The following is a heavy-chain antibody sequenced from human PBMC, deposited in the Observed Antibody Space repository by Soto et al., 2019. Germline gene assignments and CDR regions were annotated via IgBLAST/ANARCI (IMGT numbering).Heavy chain of an antibody. D-gene: IGHD3-9*01. CDR1: GGTVSSYA. CDR2: IIPIFGTT. J-gene: IGHJ4*02. V-gene: IGHV1-69*01. Sequence: QVQLVQSGAEVKKPGSSVKVSCKASGGTVSSYAIIWVRQAPGQGLEWMGGIIPIFGTTNYAQKFQGRVTITADESPSTAYMELSSLRSDDTAVYYCARGPPPYYDILTGYLDYWGQGTLVTVSS. CDR3: ARGPPPYYDILTGYLDY.